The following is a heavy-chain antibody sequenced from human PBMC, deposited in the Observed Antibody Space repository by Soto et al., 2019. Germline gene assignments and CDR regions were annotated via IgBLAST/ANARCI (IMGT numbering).Heavy chain of an antibody. CDR2: ISGSGGST. D-gene: IGHD6-19*01. CDR3: AKDQKRIAVAGTIFDY. Sequence: PGGSLRLSCAASGSTFSSYAMSWVRQAPGKGLEWVSAISGSGGSTYYADSVKGRFTISRDNSKNTLYLQMNSLRAEDTAVYYCAKDQKRIAVAGTIFDYWGQGTLVTVSS. J-gene: IGHJ4*02. V-gene: IGHV3-23*01. CDR1: GSTFSSYA.